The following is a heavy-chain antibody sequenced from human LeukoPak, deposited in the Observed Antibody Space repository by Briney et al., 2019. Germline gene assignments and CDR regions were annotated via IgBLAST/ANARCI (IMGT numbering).Heavy chain of an antibody. Sequence: PGGSLRLSCAASGFTFSSHAMSWVRQAPGKGLEWVSAISGSGGSTYYADSVKGRFTISRDNSKNTLYLQMNSLRAEDTAVYYCAKDPPYIAARTFDWFDPWGQGTLVTVSS. CDR1: GFTFSSHA. CDR2: ISGSGGST. D-gene: IGHD6-6*01. J-gene: IGHJ5*02. CDR3: AKDPPYIAARTFDWFDP. V-gene: IGHV3-23*01.